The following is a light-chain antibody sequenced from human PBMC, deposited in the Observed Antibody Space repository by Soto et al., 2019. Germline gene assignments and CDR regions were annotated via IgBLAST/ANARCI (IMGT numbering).Light chain of an antibody. CDR3: SSYAGSNKYVV. CDR2: EVS. CDR1: SSDVGGYNY. V-gene: IGLV2-8*01. Sequence: QSALTQPPSASGSPGQSVTISCTGTSSDVGGYNYVSWYQQHPGKAPKLMIYEVSKRPSGVPDRFSGSKSGNTASLTVSGRQAEDEADYYCSSYAGSNKYVVFGGGTKLTVL. J-gene: IGLJ2*01.